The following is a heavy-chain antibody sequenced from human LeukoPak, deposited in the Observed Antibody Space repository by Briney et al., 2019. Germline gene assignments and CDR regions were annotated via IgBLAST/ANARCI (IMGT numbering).Heavy chain of an antibody. J-gene: IGHJ5*02. D-gene: IGHD2-15*01. CDR3: AGDFVVGSGGSRYRGWFDL. CDR2: ISSSGSTI. CDR1: GFTFSSYE. Sequence: GGSLRLSCAASGFTFSSYEMNWVRQAPGKGLEWVSYISSSGSTIYYADSVKGRFTISRDNAKNSVYLQMNSLRAEDTAVYYCAGDFVVGSGGSRYRGWFDLWGQGTLVTVSS. V-gene: IGHV3-48*03.